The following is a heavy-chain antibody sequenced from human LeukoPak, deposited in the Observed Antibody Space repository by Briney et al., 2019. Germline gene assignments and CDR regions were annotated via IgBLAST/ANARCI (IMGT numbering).Heavy chain of an antibody. Sequence: GGSLRLSCAASGFTFSSYAMHWVRQAPGKGLEYVSAISSNGSSTYYANSVKGRFTISRDNSKNTLYLQMGSLRAEDMAVYYCARELSVDGANWFDPWGQGTLVTVSS. CDR3: ARELSVDGANWFDP. D-gene: IGHD3-16*02. J-gene: IGHJ5*02. CDR2: ISSNGSST. CDR1: GFTFSSYA. V-gene: IGHV3-64*01.